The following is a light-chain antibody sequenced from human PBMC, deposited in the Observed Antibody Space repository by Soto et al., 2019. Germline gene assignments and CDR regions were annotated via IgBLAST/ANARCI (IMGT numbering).Light chain of an antibody. J-gene: IGLJ1*01. CDR1: SSDVGGYNR. CDR3: TSYASGSAYV. CDR2: DVS. Sequence: ALTQPPSVSGTPGQSVAISCTGTSSDVGGYNRVPWYQQAPGKAPKLLIYDVSNRPSGGSTRFSGSKSGNTASLTISGLQAEDETDYYCTSYASGSAYVFGPGTKVTVL. V-gene: IGLV2-18*02.